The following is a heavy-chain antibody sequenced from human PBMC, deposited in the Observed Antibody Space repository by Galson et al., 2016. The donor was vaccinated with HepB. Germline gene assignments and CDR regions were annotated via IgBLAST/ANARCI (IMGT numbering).Heavy chain of an antibody. J-gene: IGHJ2*01. CDR3: ARVSRTRPGFFDL. CDR1: GFTFDDYG. D-gene: IGHD2-2*01. CDR2: INWNGGST. Sequence: LRLSCAASGFTFDDYGMSWVRQAPGKGLEWVSGINWNGGSTGYADSVKGRFTVSRDNAKNSLYLQMSNLRAEDTALYHCARVSRTRPGFFDLWGRGTLVTVSS. V-gene: IGHV3-20*01.